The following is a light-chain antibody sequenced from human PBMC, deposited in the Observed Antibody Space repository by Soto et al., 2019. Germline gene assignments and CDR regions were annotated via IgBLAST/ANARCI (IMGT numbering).Light chain of an antibody. CDR3: QSYDSSLSGYNSV. CDR2: GNS. V-gene: IGLV1-40*01. J-gene: IGLJ1*01. Sequence: QSALTQPPSVSGAPGQRVTISCTGSSSNIGAGYDVHWYQQLPGTAPKLLIYGNSNRPSGVPDRFSGSKSGTSASLAITGLQAEYEADYYCQSYDSSLSGYNSVFGTGTQVPV. CDR1: SSNIGAGYD.